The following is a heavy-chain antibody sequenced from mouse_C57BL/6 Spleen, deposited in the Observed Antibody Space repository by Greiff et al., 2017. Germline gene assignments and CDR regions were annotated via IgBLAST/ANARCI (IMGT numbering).Heavy chain of an antibody. D-gene: IGHD1-1*01. J-gene: IGHJ2*01. CDR3: ARVDYYGSSYDY. V-gene: IGHV1-53*01. Sequence: QVQLKQSGTELVKPGASVKLSCKASGYTFTSYWMHWVKQRPGQGLEWIGNINPSNGGTNYNEKFKSKATLTVDKSSSTAYMQLSSLTSEDSAVYYCARVDYYGSSYDYWGQGTTLTVSS. CDR1: GYTFTSYW. CDR2: INPSNGGT.